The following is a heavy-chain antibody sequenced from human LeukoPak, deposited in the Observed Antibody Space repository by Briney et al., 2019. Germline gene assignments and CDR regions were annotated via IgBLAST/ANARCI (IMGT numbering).Heavy chain of an antibody. D-gene: IGHD1-1*01. CDR3: AREPRRSGTEIGAFDI. CDR2: MYYRGNT. Sequence: SETLSLTCTVSGGSISSYYWSWLRQPPGKGLEWIGYMYYRGNTNYDPSLKSRVTISIDTPNNQFSPMLNSVTAADTALYYCAREPRRSGTEIGAFDIWGRGTMVTVSS. V-gene: IGHV4-59*12. J-gene: IGHJ3*02. CDR1: GGSISSYY.